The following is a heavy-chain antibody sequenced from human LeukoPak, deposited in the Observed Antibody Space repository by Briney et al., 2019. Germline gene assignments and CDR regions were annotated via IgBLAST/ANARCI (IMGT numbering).Heavy chain of an antibody. J-gene: IGHJ5*01. CDR3: ARGFGTSWFYS. CDR1: GFTFGDYA. V-gene: IGHV3-48*03. D-gene: IGHD2-2*01. Sequence: GGSLRLSCTASGFTFGDYAMSWFRQAPGKGLEWIAYINGGSSVIYYAVSVGGRFTVSRDNAKNSLYLQMNSLRGDDTAVYYCARGFGTSWFYSWGQGTLVTVSS. CDR2: INGGSSVI.